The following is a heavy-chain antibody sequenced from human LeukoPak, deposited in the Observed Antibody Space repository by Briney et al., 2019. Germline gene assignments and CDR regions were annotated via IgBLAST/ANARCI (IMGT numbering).Heavy chain of an antibody. D-gene: IGHD3-16*02. V-gene: IGHV3-23*01. CDR3: AKDPVVGAPHVFDI. J-gene: IGHJ3*02. Sequence: GGSLRLSCAASGFTFSTYAMSWVRQAPGKGLEWVAVISGGIMINTYYTDSVKGRFTISRDNSKNTLYLQMNSLRDDDTAVYYCAKDPVVGAPHVFDIWGQGTMVTVSS. CDR1: GFTFSTYA. CDR2: ISGGIMINT.